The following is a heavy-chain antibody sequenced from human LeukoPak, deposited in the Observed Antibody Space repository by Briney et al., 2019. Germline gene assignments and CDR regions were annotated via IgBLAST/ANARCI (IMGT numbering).Heavy chain of an antibody. J-gene: IGHJ4*02. CDR3: VKDTRDTRDDY. Sequence: GGSLRLSCSASGFIFTDYTIHWVRQAPGKGLEYVSAITNYGDGTYYADSVKGRFTNSRDNSKNTVWLQMSSLRPEDTAVYYCVKDTRDTRDDYWGQGTLVTVSS. V-gene: IGHV3-64D*06. CDR1: GFIFTDYT. CDR2: ITNYGDGT. D-gene: IGHD5-24*01.